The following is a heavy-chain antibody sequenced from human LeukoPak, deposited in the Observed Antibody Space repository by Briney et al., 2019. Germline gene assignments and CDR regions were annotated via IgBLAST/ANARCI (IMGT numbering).Heavy chain of an antibody. CDR2: IIPIFGTA. CDR3: AREQYCSGGSCYGY. CDR1: GGTFSSYA. J-gene: IGHJ4*02. Sequence: SVKVSCKASGGTFSSYAISWVRQAPEQGLEWMGGIIPIFGTANYAQKFQGRVTITADESTSTAYMELSSLRSEDTAVYYCAREQYCSGGSCYGYWGQGTLVTVSS. V-gene: IGHV1-69*13. D-gene: IGHD2-15*01.